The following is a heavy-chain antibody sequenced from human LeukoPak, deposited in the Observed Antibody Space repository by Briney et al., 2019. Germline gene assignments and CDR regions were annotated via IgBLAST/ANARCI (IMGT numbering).Heavy chain of an antibody. CDR1: GYTFTSYG. V-gene: IGHV1-18*01. J-gene: IGHJ4*02. D-gene: IGHD4-17*01. Sequence: GASVTVSCKASGYTFTSYGISWVRQAPGQGLEWMGWISAYNGNTNYAQKLQGRVTMTTDTSTSTAYMELRSLRSDDTAVYYCARDLWVLNTHGDLDYWGQGTLVTVSS. CDR3: ARDLWVLNTHGDLDY. CDR2: ISAYNGNT.